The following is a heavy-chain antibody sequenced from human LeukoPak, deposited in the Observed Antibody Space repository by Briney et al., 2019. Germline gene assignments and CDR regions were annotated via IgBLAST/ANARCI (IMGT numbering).Heavy chain of an antibody. V-gene: IGHV3-23*01. Sequence: GGSLRLSCAASGFAFSSYTMNWVRQAPGKGLEWVSSISGSSSYISYADSVKGRFTISRDNSKNTLYLRMSSLRAEDTALYYCAKHRRDPLSYSLFDYWGQGSLVTVSS. J-gene: IGHJ4*02. D-gene: IGHD2-21*01. CDR1: GFAFSSYT. CDR2: ISGSSSYI. CDR3: AKHRRDPLSYSLFDY.